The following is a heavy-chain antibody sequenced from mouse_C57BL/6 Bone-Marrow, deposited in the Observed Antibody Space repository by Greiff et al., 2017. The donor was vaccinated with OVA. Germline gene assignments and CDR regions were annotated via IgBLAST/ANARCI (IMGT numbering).Heavy chain of an antibody. CDR3: ARGDTTVEHHDFDY. CDR1: GYTFTSYW. V-gene: IGHV1-69*01. D-gene: IGHD1-1*01. J-gene: IGHJ2*01. CDR2: IDPSDSYT. Sequence: QVQLKQSGAELVMPGASVKLSCKASGYTFTSYWMHWVKQRPGQGLEWIGEIDPSDSYTNYNQKFKGKSTLTVDKSSSTAYMQLSSLTSEDSAVYYCARGDTTVEHHDFDYWGQGTTLTVSS.